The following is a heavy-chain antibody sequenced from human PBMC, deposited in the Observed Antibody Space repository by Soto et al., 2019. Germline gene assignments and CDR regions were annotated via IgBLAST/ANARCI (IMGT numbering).Heavy chain of an antibody. CDR2: IRSKANSYAT. CDR1: GFTFSGSA. J-gene: IGHJ4*02. D-gene: IGHD2-15*01. V-gene: IGHV3-73*01. CDR3: TRLSQSGALDY. Sequence: EVQLVESGGGLVQPGGSLKLSCAASGFTFSGSAMHWVRQASGKGLEWVGRIRSKANSYATAYAASVKGRFTISRDDSKNTAYLPMNSLKTEDTAVYYCTRLSQSGALDYWGQGTLAPVSS.